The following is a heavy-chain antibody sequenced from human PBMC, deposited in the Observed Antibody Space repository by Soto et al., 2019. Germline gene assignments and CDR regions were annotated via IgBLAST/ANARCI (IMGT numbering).Heavy chain of an antibody. Sequence: QVQLVESGGGVVQPGRSLRLSCAASGFTFSSYAMHWVRQAPGKGLEWVAVISYDGSNKYYADSVKGRFTISRDNSKNTLYLQMNSLRAEDTAVYYCARDKYASNWFAPWGQGTLVTVSS. V-gene: IGHV3-30-3*01. D-gene: IGHD2-2*01. CDR3: ARDKYASNWFAP. J-gene: IGHJ5*02. CDR1: GFTFSSYA. CDR2: ISYDGSNK.